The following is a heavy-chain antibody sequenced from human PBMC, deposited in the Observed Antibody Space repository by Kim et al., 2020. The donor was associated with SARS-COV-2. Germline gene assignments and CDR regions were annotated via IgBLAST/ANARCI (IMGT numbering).Heavy chain of an antibody. D-gene: IGHD6-6*01. Sequence: ASVKVSCKASGYTFTSYVLHWVRQAAGQGLEWMGWINPGNGDTKYSQKFQDRVTITRDTSASTVYMELSTLRSEDTAVYYCARDYLARHDYWGQGTLVTVSS. CDR1: GYTFTSYV. CDR2: INPGNGDT. J-gene: IGHJ4*02. CDR3: ARDYLARHDY. V-gene: IGHV1-3*01.